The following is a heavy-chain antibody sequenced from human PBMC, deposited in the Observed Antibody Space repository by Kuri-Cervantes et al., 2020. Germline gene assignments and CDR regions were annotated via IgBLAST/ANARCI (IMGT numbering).Heavy chain of an antibody. D-gene: IGHD3-10*01. V-gene: IGHV1-2*02. Sequence: ASVKVSCKASGYTFTGYYMHWVRQAPGQGLEWMGWINPNSGGTNYAQKFQGRVTMTEDTSTDTAYMELSSLRSEDTAVYYCATVYGSGRRNYYYGMDVWGQGTLVTVSS. J-gene: IGHJ6*02. CDR2: INPNSGGT. CDR3: ATVYGSGRRNYYYGMDV. CDR1: GYTFTGYY.